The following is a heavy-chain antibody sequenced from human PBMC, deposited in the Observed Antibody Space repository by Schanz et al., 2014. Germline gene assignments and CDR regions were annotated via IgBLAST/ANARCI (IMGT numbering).Heavy chain of an antibody. CDR2: INTNTGNP. Sequence: QVQLVQSGSELTRPGASVKVSCKASGYNFTTYTMNWVRQAPGQGLEWMGWINTNTGNPTYAQGFTGRFVFSLDTSVSTAYLQISNLKPEDTAVYYCVRDRAPYTSRWYRTFGYWGQGTLVTVSS. CDR1: GYNFTTYT. V-gene: IGHV7-4-1*02. CDR3: VRDRAPYTSRWYRTFGY. D-gene: IGHD6-13*01. J-gene: IGHJ4*02.